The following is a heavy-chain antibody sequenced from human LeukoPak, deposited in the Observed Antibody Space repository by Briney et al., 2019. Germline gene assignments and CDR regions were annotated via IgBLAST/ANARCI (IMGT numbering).Heavy chain of an antibody. D-gene: IGHD3-16*01. CDR2: ISAYNGNT. CDR1: GYTFTSYG. CDR3: ARSGLTLRLGTHSKPGGMDV. J-gene: IGHJ6*02. V-gene: IGHV1-18*01. Sequence: GASVKVSCKASGYTFTSYGISWVRQAPGQGLEWMGWISAYNGNTNYAQELQGRVTMTTDTSTSTAYMELRSLRSDDTAVYYCARSGLTLRLGTHSKPGGMDVWGQGTTVTVSS.